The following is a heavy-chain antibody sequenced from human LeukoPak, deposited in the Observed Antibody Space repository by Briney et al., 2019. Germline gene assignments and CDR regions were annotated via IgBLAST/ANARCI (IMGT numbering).Heavy chain of an antibody. J-gene: IGHJ4*02. Sequence: PSETLSLTCAVSGYSISSGYYWGWIRQPPGKGLEWIGSIYHSGSTYYNPSLKSRVTISVDTSKNQFSLKLSSATAADTAVYYCARLRYCSGGSCYRFDYWGQGTLVTVSS. CDR2: IYHSGST. CDR1: GYSISSGYY. CDR3: ARLRYCSGGSCYRFDY. D-gene: IGHD2-15*01. V-gene: IGHV4-38-2*01.